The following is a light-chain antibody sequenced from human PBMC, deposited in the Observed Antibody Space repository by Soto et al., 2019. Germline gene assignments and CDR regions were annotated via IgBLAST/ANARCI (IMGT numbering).Light chain of an antibody. J-gene: IGLJ2*01. CDR1: SCDVAGNDY. CDR2: NVN. Sequence: QSVLTQVASVSGSPGQSITISCTGTSCDVAGNDYVSCYQQYPGKATRLMIYNVNYRPSGVSNRFAGSKSANTASLTISGLQAEDEANYYRSTYTTTNPVVFGVGTKVPVL. V-gene: IGLV2-14*03. CDR3: STYTTTNPVV.